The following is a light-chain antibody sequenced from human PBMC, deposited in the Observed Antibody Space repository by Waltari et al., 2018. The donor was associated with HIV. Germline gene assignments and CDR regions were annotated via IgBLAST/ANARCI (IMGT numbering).Light chain of an antibody. Sequence: QSALTQPASVSGSPGQSITISCTGTSSDVGGYNYVSWYQQHPGKAPKFMIYEVSNRPSGVSNRFSGSKSGNTASLTISGLQAEDEADYYCSSYTSSTFWVFGEGTKLTVL. CDR3: SSYTSSTFWV. CDR1: SSDVGGYNY. J-gene: IGLJ3*02. V-gene: IGLV2-14*01. CDR2: EVS.